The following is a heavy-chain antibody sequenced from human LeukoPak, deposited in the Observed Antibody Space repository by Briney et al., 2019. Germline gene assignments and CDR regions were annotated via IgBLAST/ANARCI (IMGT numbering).Heavy chain of an antibody. Sequence: SETLSLTCTVSGGSISISSYYWGWIRQPPGKWLEWIATIYYSGSSYYNTSLKSRVTISVDTSKKQFSLKLSSVTAADPAVYYCARHLPQVRGFYFDYWGQGTLVTVSS. CDR1: GGSISISSYY. J-gene: IGHJ4*02. CDR3: ARHLPQVRGFYFDY. V-gene: IGHV4-39*01. CDR2: IYYSGSS. D-gene: IGHD3-10*01.